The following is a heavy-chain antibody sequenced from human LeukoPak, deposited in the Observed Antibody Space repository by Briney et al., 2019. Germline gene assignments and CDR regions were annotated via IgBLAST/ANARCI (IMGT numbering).Heavy chain of an antibody. CDR3: ARGILTGYYNWFDP. J-gene: IGHJ5*02. Sequence: GGSLRLSCAASGFTFSGYWMHWVRQAPGKGLEWVAVIWYDGSNKYYADSVKGRFTISRDNSKNTLYLQMNSLRAEDTAVYYCARGILTGYYNWFDPWGQGTLVTVSS. V-gene: IGHV3-33*08. CDR1: GFTFSGYW. CDR2: IWYDGSNK. D-gene: IGHD3-9*01.